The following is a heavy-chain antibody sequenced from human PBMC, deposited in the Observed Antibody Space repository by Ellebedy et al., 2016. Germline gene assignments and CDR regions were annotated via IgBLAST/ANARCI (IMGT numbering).Heavy chain of an antibody. J-gene: IGHJ4*02. Sequence: GGSLRLSXEASGFNFNSYGMHWVRQAPGKGLEWVGVVWYDGSHKLYGDSVKGRFIISRDNSKNTLFLEMDRLRAEDTAIYYCASLRGYCGGGTCYSVDYWGQGTLVTVSS. D-gene: IGHD2-15*01. CDR1: GFNFNSYG. CDR2: VWYDGSHK. V-gene: IGHV3-33*08. CDR3: ASLRGYCGGGTCYSVDY.